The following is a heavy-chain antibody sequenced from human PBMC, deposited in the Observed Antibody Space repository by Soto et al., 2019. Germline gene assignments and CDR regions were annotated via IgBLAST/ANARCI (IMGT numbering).Heavy chain of an antibody. V-gene: IGHV3-23*01. D-gene: IGHD6-19*01. Sequence: EVQLLESGGGLVQPGGSLRLSCAASGFTFSSYAMSWVRQAPGKGLEWVSAISGSGGSTYYADSVKGRFTISRDNSKNTLYLQMNSLRAEDTVVYYCAKDLEQLLALYYFDYWGQGTLVTVAS. CDR1: GFTFSSYA. J-gene: IGHJ4*02. CDR3: AKDLEQLLALYYFDY. CDR2: ISGSGGST.